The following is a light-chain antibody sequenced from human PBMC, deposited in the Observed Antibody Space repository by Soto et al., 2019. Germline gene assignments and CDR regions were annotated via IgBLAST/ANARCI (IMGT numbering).Light chain of an antibody. J-gene: IGKJ4*01. CDR3: QQHCSSPLT. CDR2: DTF. CDR1: QSVGSD. V-gene: IGKV3-11*01. Sequence: EIVLTQSPATLSLSPGERATLSCRASQSVGSDLAWYQQKPGQAPRLLIYDTFDRATGIPARFSGGGSGTEFTLTISSLEPEDFAVYYCQQHCSSPLTFGAGTKVEIK.